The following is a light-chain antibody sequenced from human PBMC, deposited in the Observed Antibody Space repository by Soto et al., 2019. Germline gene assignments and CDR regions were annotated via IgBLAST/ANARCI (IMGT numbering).Light chain of an antibody. Sequence: EIVLTQSPGTLSLSPGERAALSCRASQSVSSDYLAWYRQKPGQAPRLLIYSASTRATGIPIRFSGSGSGTDFTLTINRLEPEDFAVYYCQQYGSSPWTFGQGTKVEVK. CDR1: QSVSSDY. V-gene: IGKV3-20*01. CDR3: QQYGSSPWT. J-gene: IGKJ1*01. CDR2: SAS.